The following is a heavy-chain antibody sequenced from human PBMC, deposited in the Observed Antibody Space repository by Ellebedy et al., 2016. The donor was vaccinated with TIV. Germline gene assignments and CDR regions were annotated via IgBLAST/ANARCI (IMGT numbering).Heavy chain of an antibody. CDR3: ARGFRGVTTPSDY. V-gene: IGHV3-7*01. Sequence: GESLKISCAASGFTFSSYWMSWVRQAPGKGLEWVANIKQDGSEKYYVDSVKGRFTISRDNAKNSLYLQMNSLRAEDTAVYYCARGFRGVTTPSDYWGQGTLVTVSS. D-gene: IGHD4-17*01. CDR2: IKQDGSEK. J-gene: IGHJ4*02. CDR1: GFTFSSYW.